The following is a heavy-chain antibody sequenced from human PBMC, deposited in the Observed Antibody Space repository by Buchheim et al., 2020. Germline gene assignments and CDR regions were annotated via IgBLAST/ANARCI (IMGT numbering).Heavy chain of an antibody. CDR3: VRFGIVPPIYYFDY. CDR2: IKEDGTEV. Sequence: VQLVESGGGVVQPGRSLRLSCAASEFTLSHYGMHWVRQAPGKGLEWVANIKEDGTEVHFVDSVKGRFFISRDNARNSLYLQLNSLRVEDSAMYYCVRFGIVPPIYYFDYWGQGT. CDR1: EFTLSHYG. D-gene: IGHD2/OR15-2a*01. J-gene: IGHJ4*02. V-gene: IGHV3-7*01.